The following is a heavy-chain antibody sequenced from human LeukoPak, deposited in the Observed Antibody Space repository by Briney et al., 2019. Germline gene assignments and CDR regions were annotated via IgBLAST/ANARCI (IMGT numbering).Heavy chain of an antibody. Sequence: GGSLRLSCVVSGFTFSSYGMHWVRQAPGKGLEWVAFMTYGGSKRPYADSVKGRFTISRDNSKNTLYLQMDGLRPEDTAVYYCAKNRRIFGRTLQRHYMDVWGKGTTVAVSS. D-gene: IGHD3-3*01. CDR1: GFTFSSYG. J-gene: IGHJ6*03. V-gene: IGHV3-30*02. CDR2: MTYGGSKR. CDR3: AKNRRIFGRTLQRHYMDV.